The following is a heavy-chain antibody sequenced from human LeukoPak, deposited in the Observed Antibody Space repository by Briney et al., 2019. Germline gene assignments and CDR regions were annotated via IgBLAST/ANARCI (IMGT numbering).Heavy chain of an antibody. CDR2: INPNSTTT. V-gene: IGHV1-2*02. Sequence: ASVKVSCKASGYTFAGYYIHWVRQAPGQGLEWLGWINPNSTTTHYEQKFQGRVTMTRDTSISTAYMELRRLRSDDTAMYYCARLRDRMTGYKFDYWGQGTLVTVPS. CDR1: GYTFAGYY. CDR3: ARLRDRMTGYKFDY. J-gene: IGHJ4*02. D-gene: IGHD5-18*01.